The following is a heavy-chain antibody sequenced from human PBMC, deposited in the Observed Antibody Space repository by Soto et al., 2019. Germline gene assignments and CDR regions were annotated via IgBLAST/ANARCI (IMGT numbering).Heavy chain of an antibody. CDR2: IWYDGSNK. D-gene: IGHD2-2*01. Sequence: LRLSCAAAGFTFSSYGMHWVRQAPGKGLEWVAVIWYDGSNKYYADSVKGRFTISRDNSKNTLYLQMNSLRAEDTAVYYCARFYCSSTSCLTYYYYGMDVWGQGTTVTVSS. CDR3: ARFYCSSTSCLTYYYYGMDV. J-gene: IGHJ6*02. CDR1: GFTFSSYG. V-gene: IGHV3-33*01.